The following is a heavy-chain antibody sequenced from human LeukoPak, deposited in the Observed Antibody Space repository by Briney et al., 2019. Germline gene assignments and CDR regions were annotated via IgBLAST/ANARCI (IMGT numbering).Heavy chain of an antibody. D-gene: IGHD3-16*01. Sequence: GGSPRLSCAASGFNFRKYWMQWVRQVPGKGLVWVSEINPDGDYSGHSNSVRGRFTISRDNAKNTLYLQMTSLSAEDTAVYYCARSLGDWGQGTLVSVSS. J-gene: IGHJ4*01. CDR2: INPDGDYS. CDR3: ARSLGD. CDR1: GFNFRKYW. V-gene: IGHV3-74*01.